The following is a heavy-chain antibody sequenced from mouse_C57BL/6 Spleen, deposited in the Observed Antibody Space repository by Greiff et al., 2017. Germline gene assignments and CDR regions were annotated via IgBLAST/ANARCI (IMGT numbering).Heavy chain of an antibody. CDR1: GFTFSDYY. V-gene: IGHV5-16*01. Sequence: EVKLVESEGGLVQPGSSMKLSCTASGFTFSDYYMAWVRQVPEKGLEWVANINYDGSSTYYLDSLKSRFIISRDNAKNILYLQMSSLKSEDTATYYCARDGGSSLYYFGYWGQGTTLTVSS. D-gene: IGHD1-1*01. CDR2: INYDGSST. CDR3: ARDGGSSLYYFGY. J-gene: IGHJ2*01.